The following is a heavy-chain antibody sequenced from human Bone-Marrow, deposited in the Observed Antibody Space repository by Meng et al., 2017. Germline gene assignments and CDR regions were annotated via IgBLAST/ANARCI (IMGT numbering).Heavy chain of an antibody. V-gene: IGHV1-2*06. Sequence: GPVWWAVAEVKKPGASGKVSCKASGYTFTGYYMHWVRQAPGQGLEWMGRINPNSGGTNYAQKFQGRVTMTRDTSISTAYMELSRLRSDDTAVYYCARAYGSGSYLRAYYFDYWGQGTLVTVSS. CDR2: INPNSGGT. CDR1: GYTFTGYY. CDR3: ARAYGSGSYLRAYYFDY. J-gene: IGHJ4*02. D-gene: IGHD3-10*01.